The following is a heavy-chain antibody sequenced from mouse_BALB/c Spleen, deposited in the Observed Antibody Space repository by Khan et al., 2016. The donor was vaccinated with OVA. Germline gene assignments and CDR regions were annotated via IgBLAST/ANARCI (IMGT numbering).Heavy chain of an antibody. CDR3: ARSGTITTVVATDFDY. D-gene: IGHD1-1*01. CDR1: GYSITSDYA. CDR2: IKYSGST. V-gene: IGHV3-2*02. Sequence: EVKLEESGPGLVKPSQSLSLTCTVTGYSITSDYAWNWIRQFPGNKLEWMGYIKYSGSTSYNPSLKSRISITRNTSKNRFFLLLSSVTTEDTATYYCARSGTITTVVATDFDYWGQGTTLTVSS. J-gene: IGHJ2*01.